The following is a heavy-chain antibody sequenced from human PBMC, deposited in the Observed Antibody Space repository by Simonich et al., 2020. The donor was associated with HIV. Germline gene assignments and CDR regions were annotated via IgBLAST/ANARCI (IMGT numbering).Heavy chain of an antibody. D-gene: IGHD6-13*01. J-gene: IGHJ5*02. CDR2: IYYSGTT. CDR1: GGSFSTYY. V-gene: IGHV4-59*01. CDR3: ARQPRIAAAGGGWFDP. Sequence: QVQLQESGPGLVKPSETLSLTCTVSGGSFSTYYWSWIRQPPGKGLEWFGNIYYSGTTNYNPSLKSRVPISVDTSKKQFSLKLSSVTAADTAVYYCARQPRIAAAGGGWFDPWGQGTLVTVSS.